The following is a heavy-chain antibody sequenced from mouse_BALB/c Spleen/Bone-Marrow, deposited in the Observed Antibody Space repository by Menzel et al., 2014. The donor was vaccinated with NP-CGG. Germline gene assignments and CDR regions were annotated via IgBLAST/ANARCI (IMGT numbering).Heavy chain of an antibody. CDR2: IRNKPNGYTT. Sequence: EVQVVESGGGLVQPGGSLILSCATSGFTFTDYYMSWVRQPPGKALEWLGFIRNKPNGYTTEYSASVKGRFTISRDNSQSILYLQMNTLRAEDSATYYCARDDYGRGYWGQGTTLTVSS. J-gene: IGHJ2*01. CDR3: ARDDYGRGY. V-gene: IGHV7-3*02. CDR1: GFTFTDYY. D-gene: IGHD1-1*01.